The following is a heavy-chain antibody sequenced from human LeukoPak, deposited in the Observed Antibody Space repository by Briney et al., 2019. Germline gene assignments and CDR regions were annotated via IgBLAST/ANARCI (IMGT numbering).Heavy chain of an antibody. CDR2: ISGSGGST. Sequence: GGSLRLSCAASGFTFSSYAMTWVRQAPGKGLEWVSAISGSGGSTYYADSVKGRFTISRDNSKNTLHLQMNSLRAEDTAVYYCAKDRYSSSWYDYWGQGTLVTVSS. V-gene: IGHV3-23*01. CDR1: GFTFSSYA. D-gene: IGHD6-13*01. J-gene: IGHJ4*02. CDR3: AKDRYSSSWYDY.